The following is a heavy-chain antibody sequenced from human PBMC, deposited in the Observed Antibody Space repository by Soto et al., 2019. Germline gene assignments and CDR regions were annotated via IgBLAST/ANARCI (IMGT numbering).Heavy chain of an antibody. CDR1: GGSISSSNW. CDR3: AGRGGYYYDSSGSRLDY. V-gene: IGHV4-4*02. D-gene: IGHD3-22*01. Sequence: SETLSLTCAVSGGSISSSNWWSWVRQPPGKGLEWIGEIYHSGSTNYNPSLKSRVTISVDKSKNQFSLKLSSVTAADTAVYYCAGRGGYYYDSSGSRLDYWGQGTLVTVS. J-gene: IGHJ4*02. CDR2: IYHSGST.